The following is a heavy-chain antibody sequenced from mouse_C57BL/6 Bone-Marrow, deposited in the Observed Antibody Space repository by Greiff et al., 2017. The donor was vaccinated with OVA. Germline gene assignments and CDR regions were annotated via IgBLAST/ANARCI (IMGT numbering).Heavy chain of an antibody. CDR1: GFSLTSYG. V-gene: IGHV2-2*01. J-gene: IGHJ1*03. CDR3: ARGRASYYSNYVDFDV. Sequence: VQLQQSGPGLVQPSQSLSITCTVSGFSLTSYGVHWVRQSPGKGLEWLGVIWSGGSTDYNAAFISRLSISKDNSKSQVFFKMNSLQADDTAIYYCARGRASYYSNYVDFDVWGTGTTVTVSS. CDR2: IWSGGST. D-gene: IGHD2-5*01.